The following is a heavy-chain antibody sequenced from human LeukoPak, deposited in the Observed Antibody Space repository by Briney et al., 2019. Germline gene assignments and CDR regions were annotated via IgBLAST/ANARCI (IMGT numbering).Heavy chain of an antibody. V-gene: IGHV3-23*01. CDR3: ARDYYDSSGYYQSNY. J-gene: IGHJ4*02. CDR2: ISGSGGST. CDR1: GFTFSSYA. Sequence: PGGSLRFSCAASGFTFSSYAMSWVRQAPGKGLEWVSAISGSGGSTYYADSVKGRFTISRDNAKNSLYLQMNSLRAEDTAVYYCARDYYDSSGYYQSNYWGQGTLVTVSS. D-gene: IGHD3-22*01.